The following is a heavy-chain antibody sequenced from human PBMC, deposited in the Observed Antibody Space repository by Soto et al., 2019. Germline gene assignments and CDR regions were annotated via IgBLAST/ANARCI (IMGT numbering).Heavy chain of an antibody. Sequence: PGGSLRFSGSGLDLTLGSYAMPWVRQAPGKGLEYVSVISSDGGTTYYADAVKDRLTITRDNSKDTLYLQMSSLRTEDTAVYYCVKGGYCTSTNCWGYFDVWGQGTLVTVSS. CDR2: ISSDGGTT. CDR1: DLTLGSYA. V-gene: IGHV3-64D*06. D-gene: IGHD2-2*03. CDR3: VKGGYCTSTNCWGYFDV. J-gene: IGHJ4*02.